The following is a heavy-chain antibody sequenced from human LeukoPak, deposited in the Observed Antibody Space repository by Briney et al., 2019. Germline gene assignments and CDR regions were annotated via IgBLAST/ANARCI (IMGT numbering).Heavy chain of an antibody. V-gene: IGHV3-48*02. CDR3: ARATRYDYVWGIGD. CDR2: ISSSSSAI. J-gene: IGHJ4*02. D-gene: IGHD3-16*01. CDR1: GFTFSDYS. Sequence: GGSLRLSCAASGFTFSDYSMNWVRQAAGRGREWISYISSSSSAIYYADSVKGRFTISRDNAENSLYLRMNSLRDEDTAVYYCARATRYDYVWGIGDWGQGTLVTVSS.